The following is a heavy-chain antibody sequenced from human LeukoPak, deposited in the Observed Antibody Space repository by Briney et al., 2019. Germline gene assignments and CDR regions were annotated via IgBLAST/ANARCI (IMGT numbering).Heavy chain of an antibody. CDR1: GFTFSSYG. J-gene: IGHJ4*02. D-gene: IGHD4-17*01. Sequence: GGSLRLSCAASGFTFSSYGMHWVRQAPGKGLEWVAVISYDGSNKYYADSVKGRFTISRDNSKNTLYLQMNSLRAEDTAVYYCAKDNGDYSTFDYWGQGTLVTVSS. CDR3: AKDNGDYSTFDY. V-gene: IGHV3-30*18. CDR2: ISYDGSNK.